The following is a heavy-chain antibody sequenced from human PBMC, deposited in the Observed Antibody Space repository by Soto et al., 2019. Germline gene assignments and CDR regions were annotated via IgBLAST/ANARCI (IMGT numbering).Heavy chain of an antibody. CDR2: VVHWRTS. CDR3: ARQVGVPGTRGVDY. V-gene: IGHV4-4*02. J-gene: IGHJ4*02. D-gene: IGHD6-19*01. Sequence: QVQLQESGPGLVEPSVNLSLTCAVSGASITDTNWWSWGRQSPGQVLQWVGEVVHWRTSIDNPALESRATVSTDRAKNHGPLTLSSLTAAGSVGYYCARQVGVPGTRGVDYWGQAIRVTVSS. CDR1: GASITDTNW.